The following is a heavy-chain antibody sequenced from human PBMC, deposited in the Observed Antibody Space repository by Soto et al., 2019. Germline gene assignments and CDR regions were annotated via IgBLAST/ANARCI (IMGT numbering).Heavy chain of an antibody. J-gene: IGHJ1*01. Sequence: EVQLLASGGGLVQPGGSLRLSCGASGFTFTNYALSWVRQAPGKGLEWVSSISGSGTDTKYAASVKGRCTSSRDNSKNTVYRQVKSLRGEDTAVYYCAKNCGGNCYSTSRIVFQHWGQGTQVTVSS. V-gene: IGHV3-23*01. CDR3: AKNCGGNCYSTSRIVFQH. D-gene: IGHD2-21*01. CDR2: ISGSGTDT. CDR1: GFTFTNYA.